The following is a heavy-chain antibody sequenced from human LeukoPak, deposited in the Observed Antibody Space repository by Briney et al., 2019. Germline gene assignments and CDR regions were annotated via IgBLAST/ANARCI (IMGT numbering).Heavy chain of an antibody. CDR1: GGSLSGYH. D-gene: IGHD3-10*01. J-gene: IGHJ5*02. CDR3: ARGRNRGVITIRNWFDP. CDR2: INHSGST. V-gene: IGHV4-34*01. Sequence: PSDTLSLTCALYGGSLSGYHWSSIRQPPGKGLEWIGEINHSGSTNYNPSLKSRVTISVHTSKNQFSLKLSSVTAADTAVYYCARGRNRGVITIRNWFDPWGQGTLVTVSS.